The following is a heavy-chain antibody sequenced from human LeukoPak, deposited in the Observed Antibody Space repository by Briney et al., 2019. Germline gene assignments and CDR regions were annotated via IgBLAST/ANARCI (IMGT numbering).Heavy chain of an antibody. CDR3: ARDRGRGVDFDY. D-gene: IGHD1-26*01. CDR2: IDSSSTYI. CDR1: GGSISSNNYC. J-gene: IGHJ4*02. V-gene: IGHV3-21*01. Sequence: PSETLSLTCTVSGGSISSNNYCWGWIRQPPGKGLEWVSSIDSSSTYIYYADSVKGRFTISRDNAKNSLYLQMNSLRAEDTAVYYCARDRGRGVDFDYWGQGTLVTVSS.